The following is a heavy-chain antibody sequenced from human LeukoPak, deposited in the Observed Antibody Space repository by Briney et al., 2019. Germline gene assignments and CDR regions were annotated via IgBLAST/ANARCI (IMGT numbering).Heavy chain of an antibody. D-gene: IGHD4-17*01. CDR3: TPGGKDYVH. V-gene: IGHV3-15*07. CDR2: VKSKSDGGTA. Sequence: GGSLRLSCAASGFSFSNTWLNWVRLAPGKGLEWVGRVKSKSDGGTAEYAAPVKGRFTISRDDSKNTLYVQMSSLKIEDTALYYCTPGGKDYVHWGQGTLVTVSS. CDR1: GFSFSNTW. J-gene: IGHJ4*02.